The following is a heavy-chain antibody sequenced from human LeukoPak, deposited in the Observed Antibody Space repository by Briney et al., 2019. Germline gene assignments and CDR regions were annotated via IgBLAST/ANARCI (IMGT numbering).Heavy chain of an antibody. CDR3: AAETYNSSGYQSLARHY. V-gene: IGHV1-69*05. J-gene: IGHJ4*02. Sequence: ASVKVSCKASGGTFSSYAISWVRQAPGQGLEWMGGIIPIFGTANYAQKFQGRVTITTDESTSTAYMELSSLRSEDTAVYYCAAETYNSSGYQSLARHYWGQGTLVTVSS. CDR2: IIPIFGTA. D-gene: IGHD3-22*01. CDR1: GGTFSSYA.